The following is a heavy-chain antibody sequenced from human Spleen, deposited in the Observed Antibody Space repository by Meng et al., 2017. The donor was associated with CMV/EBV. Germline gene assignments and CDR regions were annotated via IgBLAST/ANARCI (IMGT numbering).Heavy chain of an antibody. CDR3: ARAQYSSGFDY. V-gene: IGHV1-2*02. CDR2: INPNSGGT. CDR1: GYTFTGYY. Sequence: ASVKVSCKASGYTFTGYYMHWVRQAPGQGLEWMGWINPNSGGTNYAQKFQGRVTMTRDTSITTAYMELSRLISDDTAVYYCARAQYSSGFDYWGQGTLVTVSS. J-gene: IGHJ4*02. D-gene: IGHD6-25*01.